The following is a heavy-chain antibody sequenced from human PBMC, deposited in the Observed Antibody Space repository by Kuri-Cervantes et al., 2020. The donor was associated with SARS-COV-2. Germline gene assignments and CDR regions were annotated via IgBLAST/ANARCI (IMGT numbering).Heavy chain of an antibody. Sequence: LSHTCAASGFPFRDSGMHWVRQAPGKGLEWVSYISSGGSTIYFADSVTGRFTSSRDNAKNSLYLQMNRLRAKDTAVYYCARGVVVDSSGYRREVGAFDYWGQGTPVTVSS. D-gene: IGHD3-22*01. CDR1: GFPFRDSG. CDR3: ARGVVVDSSGYRREVGAFDY. J-gene: IGHJ4*02. V-gene: IGHV3-48*04. CDR2: ISSGGSTI.